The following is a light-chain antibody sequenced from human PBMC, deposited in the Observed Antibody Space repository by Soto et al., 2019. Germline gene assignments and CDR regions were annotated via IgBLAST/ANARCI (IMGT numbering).Light chain of an antibody. CDR2: DGT. CDR3: QQYTAYPYT. CDR1: QTTSNW. V-gene: IGKV1-5*01. J-gene: IGKJ2*01. Sequence: DIQMTQSPSALSASVGDTVTITCRASQTTSNWLAWYQQKPGQAPKVVIYDGTSLESGVPSRFSGSGHGTEFTLTITSLQPDDIGTYYCQQYTAYPYTFGQGTKLQIK.